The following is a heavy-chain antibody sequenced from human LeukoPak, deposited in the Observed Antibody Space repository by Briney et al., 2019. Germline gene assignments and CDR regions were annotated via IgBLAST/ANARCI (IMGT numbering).Heavy chain of an antibody. J-gene: IGHJ6*02. D-gene: IGHD3-10*01. CDR2: VSGSGGST. CDR1: GFTFSSYA. V-gene: IGHV3-23*01. CDR3: AKDNTMVRGRSPLYYYYGMDV. Sequence: PGGSLRLSCAASGFTFSSYAMSWVRQAPGKGLEWVSAVSGSGGSTYYADSVKGRFTISRDNSKNTLYLQMNSLRAEDTAVYYCAKDNTMVRGRSPLYYYYGMDVWGQGTTVTVSS.